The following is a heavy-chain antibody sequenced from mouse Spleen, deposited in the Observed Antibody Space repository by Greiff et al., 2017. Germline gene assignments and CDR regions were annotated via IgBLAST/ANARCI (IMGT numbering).Heavy chain of an antibody. J-gene: IGHJ3*01. V-gene: IGHV1-69*01. CDR2: IDPSDSYT. D-gene: IGHD2-13*01. CDR1: GYTFTSYW. CDR3: ARGYYGDYFSWFAY. Sequence: QVQLQQSGAELVMPGASVKLSCKASGYTFTSYWMHWVKQRPGQGLEWIGEIDPSDSYTNYNQKFKGKATLTVDKSSSTAYMQLSSLTSEDSAVYYCARGYYGDYFSWFAYWGQGTLVTVSA.